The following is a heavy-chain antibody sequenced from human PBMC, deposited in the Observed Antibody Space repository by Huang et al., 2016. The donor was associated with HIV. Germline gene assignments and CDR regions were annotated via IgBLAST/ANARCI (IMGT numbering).Heavy chain of an antibody. D-gene: IGHD3-22*01. J-gene: IGHJ4*02. CDR3: ARVESRRYYDSSGYYY. Sequence: QVQLVQSGAEVKKPGSSVKVSCKASGGTFSSYAISWVRQAPGQGLEGMGGIIPILGKANYAQKFQGRVTMTADESTSTAYMGLSSLRSEDTAVYYCARVESRRYYDSSGYYYWGQGTLVTVSS. CDR1: GGTFSSYA. CDR2: IIPILGKA. V-gene: IGHV1-69*01.